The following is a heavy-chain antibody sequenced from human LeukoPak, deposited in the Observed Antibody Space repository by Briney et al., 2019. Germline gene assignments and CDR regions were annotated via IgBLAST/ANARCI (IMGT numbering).Heavy chain of an antibody. D-gene: IGHD1-26*01. Sequence: GGSLRLSCAASGLTFSSYAMSWVRQAPGKGLEWVSAISGSGGSTYYADSVKGRFTISRDNSKNTLYLQMNSLRAEDTAVYYCAKGGWYSGSYYFDYWGQGTLVTVSS. J-gene: IGHJ4*02. CDR1: GLTFSSYA. CDR3: AKGGWYSGSYYFDY. V-gene: IGHV3-23*01. CDR2: ISGSGGST.